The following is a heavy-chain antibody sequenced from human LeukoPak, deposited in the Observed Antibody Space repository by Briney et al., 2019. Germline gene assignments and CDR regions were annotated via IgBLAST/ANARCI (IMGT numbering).Heavy chain of an antibody. CDR3: ARGIESYGDYGY. D-gene: IGHD4-17*01. J-gene: IGHJ4*02. Sequence: SETLSLTCTVSGGSISGSYWRWIRQPPGKGLEWIAYMYNSGSTNYNPSLKSRVTISIDTSKNQFSLKLSSLTAADTAINYCARGIESYGDYGYWGQGILVTVSS. CDR2: MYNSGST. V-gene: IGHV4-59*01. CDR1: GGSISGSY.